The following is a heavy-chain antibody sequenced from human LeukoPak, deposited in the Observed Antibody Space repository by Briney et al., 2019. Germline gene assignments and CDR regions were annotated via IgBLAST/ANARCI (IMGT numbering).Heavy chain of an antibody. CDR3: ARGRGCSGGSCRYAFDI. V-gene: IGHV4-4*07. D-gene: IGHD2-15*01. CDR1: GGSISSYY. J-gene: IGHJ3*02. CDR2: IYTSGST. Sequence: SETLSLTCTVSGGSISSYYWSWIRQPAGKGLEWIGRIYTSGSTNYNPFLKSRVTMSVDTSKNQFSLKLSSVTAAGTAVYYCARGRGCSGGSCRYAFDIWGQGTMVTVSS.